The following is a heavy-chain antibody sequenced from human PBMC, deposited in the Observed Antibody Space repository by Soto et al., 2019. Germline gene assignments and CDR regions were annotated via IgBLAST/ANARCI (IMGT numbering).Heavy chain of an antibody. CDR3: AYGSSSAWIDF. CDR2: AYFSCRNT. D-gene: IGHD6-25*01. Sequence: SETLSLTCSASGDSMRGYHFYWAWIRQAPGKGLEWIGSAYFSCRNTYYNPSLKSRVSIFVDTSKNEFSLRLTSLTAADTAVYFCAYGSSSAWIDFWGQGTLVTVSS. CDR1: GDSMRGYHFY. J-gene: IGHJ4*02. V-gene: IGHV4-39*01.